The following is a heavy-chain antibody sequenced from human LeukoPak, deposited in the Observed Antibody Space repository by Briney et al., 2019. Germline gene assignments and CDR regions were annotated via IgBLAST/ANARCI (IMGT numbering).Heavy chain of an antibody. D-gene: IGHD3-10*01. Sequence: GGSLRLSCAASGLTFSSYWVHWVRQAPGKGLVCVSRINSDGSSTTYADSVKGRFTISRDNAKSTLYLQMNSLRAEDTDVYYCARDRSGRDPKYYYNGMDVWGQGTTVTVSS. CDR1: GLTFSSYW. V-gene: IGHV3-74*01. J-gene: IGHJ6*02. CDR2: INSDGSST. CDR3: ARDRSGRDPKYYYNGMDV.